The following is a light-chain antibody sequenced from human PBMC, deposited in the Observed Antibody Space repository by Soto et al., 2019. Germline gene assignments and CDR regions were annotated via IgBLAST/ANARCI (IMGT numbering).Light chain of an antibody. CDR3: QQYNNWPFS. CDR2: DVS. J-gene: IGKJ5*01. Sequence: EIIMTQSPGTVSVSPGERVTLSCRAAQGVTTNFAWYQQKSGQSPRLLIYDVSNRATGVPARFSGSGSETDFTLSISGLRSEDSAVYFCQQYNNWPFSFGQGTRLEI. V-gene: IGKV3-15*01. CDR1: QGVTTN.